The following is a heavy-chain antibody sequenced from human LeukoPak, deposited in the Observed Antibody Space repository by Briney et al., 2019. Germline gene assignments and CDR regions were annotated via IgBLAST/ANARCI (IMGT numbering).Heavy chain of an antibody. D-gene: IGHD3-10*01. V-gene: IGHV3-74*01. CDR1: GFTFSSYW. J-gene: IGHJ5*02. Sequence: GGSLRLSCAASGFTFSSYWMHWVRQASGKGLAWVSRINTDGSSTSYADSVKGRFTISRDNAKSSLYLQMTSLRVEDTAVYHCARQAGVAWGQGTLVTVSS. CDR3: ARQAGVA. CDR2: INTDGSST.